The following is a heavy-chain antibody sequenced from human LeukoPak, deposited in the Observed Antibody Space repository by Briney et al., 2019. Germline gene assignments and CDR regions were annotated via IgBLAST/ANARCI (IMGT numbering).Heavy chain of an antibody. Sequence: GGSLRLSCAASGFTFSSYGMHWVRQAPGKGLEWVAVTSYDGSNKYYADSVKGRFTISRDNSKNTLYLQMNSLRAEDTAVYYWAKNYGSGSRRVFDYWGQGTLVTVSS. J-gene: IGHJ4*02. D-gene: IGHD3-10*01. CDR2: TSYDGSNK. CDR3: AKNYGSGSRRVFDY. CDR1: GFTFSSYG. V-gene: IGHV3-30*18.